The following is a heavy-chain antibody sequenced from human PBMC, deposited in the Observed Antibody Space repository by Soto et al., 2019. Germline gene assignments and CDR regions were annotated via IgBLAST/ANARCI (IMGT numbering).Heavy chain of an antibody. CDR1: GFIFSKFA. CDR2: VSGSGDGSKST. V-gene: IGHV3-23*01. D-gene: IGHD3-3*01. J-gene: IGHJ4*02. CDR3: AKVYNDFWSGNPFYFDY. Sequence: GGSLRLSCAASGFIFSKFAMSWVRQAPGKGLEWVSAVSGSGDGSKSTYYADSVKGRFTISRDNFKNILYLQINSLRAEDAAVYYCAKVYNDFWSGNPFYFDYWGLGTLVTVSS.